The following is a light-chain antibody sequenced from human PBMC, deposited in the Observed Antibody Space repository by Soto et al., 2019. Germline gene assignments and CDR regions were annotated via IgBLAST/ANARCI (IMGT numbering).Light chain of an antibody. V-gene: IGKV3-11*01. J-gene: IGKJ4*01. CDR2: DAS. CDR3: QQRSNWHPT. Sequence: EIVLTQSPATLSLSPGERATLSCRASQSVSSYLAWYQQKPGQAPRLLIYDASNRATGIPARFSGSGSGTDFTLTISSLEPEDFAVYYCQQRSNWHPTFGGGTKMEIK. CDR1: QSVSSY.